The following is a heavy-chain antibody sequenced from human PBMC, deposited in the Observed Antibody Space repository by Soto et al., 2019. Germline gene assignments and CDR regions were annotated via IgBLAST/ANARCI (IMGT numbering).Heavy chain of an antibody. D-gene: IGHD2-21*02. V-gene: IGHV3-30*03. J-gene: IGHJ5*02. CDR3: SASRDYNWFDP. CDR1: GFTFRSYA. CDR2: VSFDGSHK. Sequence: HVQLVQSGGGVVQPGGSLRLSCAASGFTFRSYAIHWVRQAPGKGLEWVADVSFDGSHKTYAVPVRGRFTLSRDNSRSTLYLEMNSLRIEDTAVYYCSASRDYNWFDPWGQGTLVTVSS.